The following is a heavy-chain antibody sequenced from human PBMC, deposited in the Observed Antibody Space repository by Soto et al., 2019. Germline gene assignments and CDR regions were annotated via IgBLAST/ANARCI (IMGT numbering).Heavy chain of an antibody. CDR2: IYPGDSDT. CDR1: GYSFISYW. Sequence: PGESMKISCKGSGYSFISYWIGLARQMPGKGLEWMGIIYPGDSDTRYSPSFQGQVTISADKSISTAYLQWSSLKASDTAMYYCARTAAAGKYYNGMDVWGQGTTVTVSS. J-gene: IGHJ6*02. CDR3: ARTAAAGKYYNGMDV. D-gene: IGHD6-13*01. V-gene: IGHV5-51*01.